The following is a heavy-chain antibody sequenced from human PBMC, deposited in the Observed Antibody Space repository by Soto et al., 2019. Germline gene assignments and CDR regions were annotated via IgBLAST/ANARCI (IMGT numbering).Heavy chain of an antibody. J-gene: IGHJ5*02. Sequence: GASVKVSCKASGGTFSSYTISWVRQAPGQGLEWMGRIIPILGIANYAQKFQGRVTITADKSTSTAYMELSSLRSEDTAVYYCARAITMVRGVMDWFDPWGQGTLVTVSS. CDR1: GGTFSSYT. V-gene: IGHV1-69*02. D-gene: IGHD3-10*01. CDR3: ARAITMVRGVMDWFDP. CDR2: IIPILGIA.